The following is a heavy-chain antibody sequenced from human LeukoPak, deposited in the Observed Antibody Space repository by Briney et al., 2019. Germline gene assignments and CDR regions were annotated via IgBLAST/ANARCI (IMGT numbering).Heavy chain of an antibody. CDR1: GGSISSGSYY. CDR2: IYYSGST. J-gene: IGHJ5*02. V-gene: IGHV4-39*07. Sequence: SETLSLTCTVSGGSISSGSYYWGWIRQPPGKGLEWIGSIYYSGSTYYNPSLKSRVTISVDTFKNQFSLKLRSLTAADTAVYYCARDYFGSGTPVNWFDPWGQGTLVTVSS. CDR3: ARDYFGSGTPVNWFDP. D-gene: IGHD3-10*01.